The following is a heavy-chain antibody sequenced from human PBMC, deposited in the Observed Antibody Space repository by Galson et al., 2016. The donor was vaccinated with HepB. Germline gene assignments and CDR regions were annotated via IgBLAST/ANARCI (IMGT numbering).Heavy chain of an antibody. D-gene: IGHD2-2*01. CDR3: ARVRCSNFGCQNWFDP. Sequence: CAISGDSVSSNSAAWTWIRQSPLRGLEWLGRTYYRSKWYNDYAVSVKSRISIHPDTSKNQFSLQLNSVTPEDTAVYYCARVRCSNFGCQNWFDPWGQGTLVTVSS. CDR2: TYYRSKWYN. V-gene: IGHV6-1*01. CDR1: GDSVSSNSAA. J-gene: IGHJ5*02.